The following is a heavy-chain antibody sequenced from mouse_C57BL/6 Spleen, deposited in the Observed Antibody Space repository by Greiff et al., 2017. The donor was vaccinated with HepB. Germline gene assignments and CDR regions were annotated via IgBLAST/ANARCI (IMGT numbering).Heavy chain of an antibody. CDR3: ASDYGSSSGFAY. J-gene: IGHJ3*01. Sequence: QLKESGGGLVKPGGSLKLSCAASGFTFSDYGMHWVRQAPEKGLEWVAYISSGSSTIYYADTVKGRFTISRDNAKNTLFLQMTSLRSEDTAMYYCASDYGSSSGFAYWGQGTLVTVSA. CDR2: ISSGSSTI. V-gene: IGHV5-17*01. CDR1: GFTFSDYG. D-gene: IGHD1-1*01.